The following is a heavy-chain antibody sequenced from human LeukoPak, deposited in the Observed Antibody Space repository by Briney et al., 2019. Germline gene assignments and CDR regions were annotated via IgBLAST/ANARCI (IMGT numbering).Heavy chain of an antibody. CDR2: ISSSSSYI. Sequence: GGSLRLSCAASGFTFSSYSMNWVRQAPGKGLEWVSSISSSSSYIYYADSVKGRFTISRDNAKNSLYLQMNSLRAEDTAVYYCARASSSWYSWFDPWGQGTLVTVSP. CDR3: ARASSSWYSWFDP. D-gene: IGHD6-13*01. V-gene: IGHV3-21*01. CDR1: GFTFSSYS. J-gene: IGHJ5*02.